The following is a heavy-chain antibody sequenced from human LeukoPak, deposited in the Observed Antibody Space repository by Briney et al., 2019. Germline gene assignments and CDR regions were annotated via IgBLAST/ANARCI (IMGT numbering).Heavy chain of an antibody. CDR1: GFTFSSYA. J-gene: IGHJ3*02. CDR3: ALWGGDSTDI. CDR2: ISSSGGGA. V-gene: IGHV3-23*01. Sequence: PGGFLRLSCAASGFTFSSYAMSWVRQSPGKGLEWVSAISSSGGGAYYADSVKGRFTISRDNAKNTLYLQMNSLRAEDTAVYYCALWGGDSTDIWGQGTMVTVSS. D-gene: IGHD2-21*02.